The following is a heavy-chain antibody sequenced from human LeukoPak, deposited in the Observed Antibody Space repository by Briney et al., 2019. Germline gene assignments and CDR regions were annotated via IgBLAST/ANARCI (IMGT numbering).Heavy chain of an antibody. CDR2: IYYSGTT. D-gene: IGHD5-18*01. V-gene: IGHV4-39*01. CDR1: GGSISSSRYH. Sequence: PSETLSLTCTVSGGSISSSRYHWGWICQPPGKGLEWIGSIYYSGTTFYNPSLKSRVTISVDTSKNQFSLKVSSVTAADTAVYYCATTYSYTSGGYDYWGQGTLVTVSS. CDR3: ATTYSYTSGGYDY. J-gene: IGHJ4*02.